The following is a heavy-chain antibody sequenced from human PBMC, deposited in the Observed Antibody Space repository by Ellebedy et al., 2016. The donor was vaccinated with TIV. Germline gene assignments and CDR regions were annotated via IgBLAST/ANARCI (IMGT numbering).Heavy chain of an antibody. Sequence: GESLKISXAASGFTFNNYNMYWIRQAPGKGLEWVSSITSSSTYIHYAASVRGRFTISRDNAKNSVYLQMNSLRAEDTAVYYCTREGVGGFDHWGQGTLVTVSS. CDR2: ITSSSTYI. D-gene: IGHD3-10*01. J-gene: IGHJ4*02. V-gene: IGHV3-21*01. CDR1: GFTFNNYN. CDR3: TREGVGGFDH.